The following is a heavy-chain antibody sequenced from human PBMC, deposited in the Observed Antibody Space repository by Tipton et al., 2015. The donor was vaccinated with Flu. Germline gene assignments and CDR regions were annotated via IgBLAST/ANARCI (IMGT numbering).Heavy chain of an antibody. CDR3: ARSLSGMIAAAGVNWFDP. CDR2: IYTSGST. J-gene: IGHJ5*02. V-gene: IGHV4-59*10. D-gene: IGHD6-13*01. CDR1: GGSFSGYY. Sequence: TLSLTCAVYGGSFSGYYWSWIRQPPGKGLEWIGRIYTSGSTNYNPSLKSRVTMSVDTSKTQFSLKLSSVTAADTAVYYCARSLSGMIAAAGVNWFDPWGQGTLVTVSS.